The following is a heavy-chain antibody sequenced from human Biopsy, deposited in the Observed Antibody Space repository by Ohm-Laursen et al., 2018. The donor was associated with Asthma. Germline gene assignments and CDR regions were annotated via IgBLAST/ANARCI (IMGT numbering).Heavy chain of an antibody. CDR3: ARKAGSCISRTCYSLDF. J-gene: IGHJ4*02. Sequence: SETVSCKSLGGTFNTYVIGWARQAPGQGLEWMGGVNSVFGTTTYPQKFQDRVTITADDTPSTVYMELSSLRSEDTAVYYCARKAGSCISRTCYSLDFWGQGTLVTVSS. V-gene: IGHV1-69*13. CDR1: GGTFNTYV. CDR2: VNSVFGTT. D-gene: IGHD2-2*01.